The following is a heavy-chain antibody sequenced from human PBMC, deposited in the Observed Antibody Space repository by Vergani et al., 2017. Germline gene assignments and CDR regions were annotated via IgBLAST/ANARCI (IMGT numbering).Heavy chain of an antibody. CDR2: INPNSGGT. D-gene: IGHD6-19*01. Sequence: QVQLVQSGAEVKKPGASVKVSCKASGYTFTGYYMHWVRQAPGQGLEWMGWINPNSGGTNYAQKLQGRVTMTTDTSTSTAYMELRSLRSDDTAVYYCARDSSGWWIHEGYYYGMDVWGQGP. J-gene: IGHJ6*02. CDR1: GYTFTGYY. V-gene: IGHV1-2*02. CDR3: ARDSSGWWIHEGYYYGMDV.